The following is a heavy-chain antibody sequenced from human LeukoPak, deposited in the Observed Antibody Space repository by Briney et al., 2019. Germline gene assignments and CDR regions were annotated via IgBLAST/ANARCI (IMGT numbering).Heavy chain of an antibody. J-gene: IGHJ4*02. Sequence: GGSLRLSCAASGFTFSSYAVSWVRQAPGKGLEWVSVIGGSGGTPFYADSVKGRFTVSRDNSKNTLLLQMNSLTAEDTAVYYCAKDRRGDGYIVWGQGTLVTVSS. CDR2: IGGSGGTP. CDR3: AKDRRGDGYIV. V-gene: IGHV3-23*01. D-gene: IGHD5-24*01. CDR1: GFTFSSYA.